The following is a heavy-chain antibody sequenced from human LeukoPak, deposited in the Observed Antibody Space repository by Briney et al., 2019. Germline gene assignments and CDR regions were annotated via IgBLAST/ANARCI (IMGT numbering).Heavy chain of an antibody. D-gene: IGHD3-22*01. J-gene: IGHJ4*02. CDR1: GFTFNNYA. CDR3: AKTLTYYYDTSGYDY. V-gene: IGHV3-23*01. CDR2: ISGSGGST. Sequence: GGSLRLSCAASGFTFNNYAMSWVRQAPGKGLEWVSAISGSGGSTYYADSVKGRLTISRDNSKNTLYLQMHSLRAEDTAVYYCAKTLTYYYDTSGYDYWGQGTLVTVSS.